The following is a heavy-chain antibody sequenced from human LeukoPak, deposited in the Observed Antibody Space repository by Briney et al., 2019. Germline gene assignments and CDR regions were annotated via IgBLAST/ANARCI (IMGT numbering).Heavy chain of an antibody. CDR1: GYTFTSYD. CDR3: ARGEAGDFWSGYLYNWFDP. Sequence: GASVKVSCKASGYTFTSYDISWVRQATGQGLEWMGWMNPNSGNTGYAQKFQGRVTMTRNTSISTAYMELSSLRSEDTAVYYCARGEAGDFWSGYLYNWFDPWGQGTLVTVSS. J-gene: IGHJ5*02. V-gene: IGHV1-8*01. D-gene: IGHD3-3*01. CDR2: MNPNSGNT.